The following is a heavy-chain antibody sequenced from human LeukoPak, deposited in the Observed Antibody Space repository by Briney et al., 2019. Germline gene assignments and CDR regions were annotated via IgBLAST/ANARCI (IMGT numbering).Heavy chain of an antibody. CDR3: ARGVSYFDY. V-gene: IGHV4-59*11. Sequence: SEILSLTCTVSGGSISSHYWSWIRQPPGKGLEWIGYIYYSGSTNYNPSLKSRVTISVDTSKNQFSLKLSSVTAADTAVYYCARGVSYFDYWGQGTLVTVSS. D-gene: IGHD5/OR15-5a*01. J-gene: IGHJ4*02. CDR1: GGSISSHY. CDR2: IYYSGST.